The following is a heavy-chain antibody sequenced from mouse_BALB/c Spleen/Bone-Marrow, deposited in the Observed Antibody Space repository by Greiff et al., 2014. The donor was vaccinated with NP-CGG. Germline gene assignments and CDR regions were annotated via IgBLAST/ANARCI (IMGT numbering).Heavy chain of an antibody. J-gene: IGHJ4*01. V-gene: IGHV1-69*01. CDR1: GYTFTDKW. D-gene: IGHD2-13*01. CDR3: ARGGHDFSLDY. CDR2: IDTSDSYI. Sequence: VQLQQSGAEFVMPGASVKMSCKASGYTFTDKWMHWVKQRPGQGLEWIGAIDTSDSYINYNQKFKEKASLTVDASSSTAYMHLSSLTSDDSAVYYCARGGHDFSLDYWGQGTSVIVSS.